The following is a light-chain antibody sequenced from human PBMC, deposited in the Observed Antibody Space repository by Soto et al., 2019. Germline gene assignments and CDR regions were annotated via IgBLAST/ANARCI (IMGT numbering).Light chain of an antibody. Sequence: QSVLTQPASVSGSPGQSISISCTGSSSDVGGYNYVSWYRHLPGKAPELMIFDVSNRPSGLSDRFSGSKSGNTASLTISGLQADDEADYYCSSYTNSGTYAFGTGTKVTVL. CDR1: SSDVGGYNY. J-gene: IGLJ1*01. CDR2: DVS. CDR3: SSYTNSGTYA. V-gene: IGLV2-14*03.